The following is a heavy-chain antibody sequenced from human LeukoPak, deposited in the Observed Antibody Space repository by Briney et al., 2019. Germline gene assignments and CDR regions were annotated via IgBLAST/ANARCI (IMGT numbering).Heavy chain of an antibody. V-gene: IGHV3-21*05. D-gene: IGHD3-22*01. CDR1: GFTFSSYY. J-gene: IGHJ4*02. Sequence: GGSLRLSCAASGFTFSSYYMNWVRQAPGKGLEWVSYISTMSSDISYADFVKGRFTISRDNAKNSLFLQMNSLSDEDTAVYYCARAYDSSGYLPGGYWGQGTLVTVSS. CDR3: ARAYDSSGYLPGGY. CDR2: ISTMSSDI.